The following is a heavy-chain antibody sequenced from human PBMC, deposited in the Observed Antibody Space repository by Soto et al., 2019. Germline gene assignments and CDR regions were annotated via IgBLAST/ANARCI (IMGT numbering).Heavy chain of an antibody. V-gene: IGHV4-59*01. CDR2: IYYSGST. J-gene: IGHJ4*02. Sequence: PSETLSLTCTVSGGSISSYYWSWIRQPPGKGLEWIGYIYYSGSTNYNPSLKSRVTISVDTSKNQFSLKLSSVTAADTAVYYCASSAYDSSGSDAKNFDYWGQGTLVTVSS. D-gene: IGHD3-22*01. CDR3: ASSAYDSSGSDAKNFDY. CDR1: GGSISSYY.